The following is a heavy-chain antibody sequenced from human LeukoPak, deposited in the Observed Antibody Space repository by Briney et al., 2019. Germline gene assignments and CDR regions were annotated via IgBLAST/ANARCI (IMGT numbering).Heavy chain of an antibody. D-gene: IGHD1-7*01. J-gene: IGHJ6*02. Sequence: SETRSLTCTVSGGSINNYYWSWIRRPPAKGLEWIGYIHDSGSTNYSPSLTSRGTLSVDTSKTKFSLSLHSVTAAATAVYYCARLAPVTLTGTIYYHSMDVWGQGTTVTVSS. V-gene: IGHV4-59*08. CDR1: GGSINNYY. CDR3: ARLAPVTLTGTIYYHSMDV. CDR2: IHDSGST.